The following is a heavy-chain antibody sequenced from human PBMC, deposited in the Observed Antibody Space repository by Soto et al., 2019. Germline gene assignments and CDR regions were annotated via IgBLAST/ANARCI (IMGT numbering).Heavy chain of an antibody. CDR3: ARGSVASGPDGAFDI. D-gene: IGHD1-26*01. CDR1: GYTFTGYQ. Sequence: QVQLVQSGAEVKKPGASVKVSCKASGYTFTGYQMHWVRQAPGQGLEWMGWFNPNSGGTNYAQKLQGRVTMTTDTSTSTAYMELRSLRSDDTAVYYCARGSVASGPDGAFDIWGQGTMVTVSS. J-gene: IGHJ3*02. CDR2: FNPNSGGT. V-gene: IGHV1-2*02.